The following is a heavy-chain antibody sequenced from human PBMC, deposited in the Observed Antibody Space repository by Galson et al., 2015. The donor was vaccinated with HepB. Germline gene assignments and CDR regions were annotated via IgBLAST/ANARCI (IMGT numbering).Heavy chain of an antibody. Sequence: SLRLSCAASGFTFSDYYMSWIRQAPGKGLEWVSYISSSSSYTNYADSVKGRFTISRDNAKNSLYLQMNSLRAEDTAVYYCARIRIAARPYYYYYMDVWGKGTTVTVSS. CDR3: ARIRIAARPYYYYYMDV. CDR1: GFTFSDYY. D-gene: IGHD6-6*01. V-gene: IGHV3-11*06. J-gene: IGHJ6*03. CDR2: ISSSSSYT.